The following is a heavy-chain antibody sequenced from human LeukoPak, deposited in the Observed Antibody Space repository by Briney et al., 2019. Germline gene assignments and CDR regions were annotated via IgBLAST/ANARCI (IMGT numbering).Heavy chain of an antibody. CDR1: GGTFSSYA. J-gene: IGHJ4*02. Sequence: ASVKVSCKASGGTFSSYAISWVRQAPGQGLEWMGGIIPIFGTANYAQKFQGRVTITADESTSTAYMELSSLRSEDTAVYYCAREVRGYYDSSGYSRFFDYWGQGTLVTVSS. D-gene: IGHD3-22*01. V-gene: IGHV1-69*13. CDR2: IIPIFGTA. CDR3: AREVRGYYDSSGYSRFFDY.